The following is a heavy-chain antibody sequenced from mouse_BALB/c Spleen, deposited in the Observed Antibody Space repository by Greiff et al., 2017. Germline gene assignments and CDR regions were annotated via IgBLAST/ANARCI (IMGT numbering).Heavy chain of an antibody. Sequence: EVQVVESGGGLVQPGGSLKLSCAASGFTFSSYGMSWVRQTPDKRLELVATINSNGGSTYYPDSVKGRFTISRDNAKNTLYLQMSSLKSEDTAMYYCARDEDYYAMDYWGQGTSVTVSS. CDR2: INSNGGST. CDR1: GFTFSSYG. V-gene: IGHV5-6-3*01. J-gene: IGHJ4*01. CDR3: ARDEDYYAMDY.